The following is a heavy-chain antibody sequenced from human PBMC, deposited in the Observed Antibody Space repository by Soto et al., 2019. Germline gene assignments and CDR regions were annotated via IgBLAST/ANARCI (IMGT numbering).Heavy chain of an antibody. CDR3: ARVSTVTIYFDY. V-gene: IGHV4-31*03. D-gene: IGHD4-4*01. CDR2: IYYSGST. CDR1: GGSISSGGYY. J-gene: IGHJ4*02. Sequence: PSETLSLTCTVSGGSISSGGYYWSWIRQHPGKGLEWIGYIYYSGSTYYNPSLKSRVTISVDTYKNQFSLKLSSVTAADTAVYYCARVSTVTIYFDYWGQGTLVTVSS.